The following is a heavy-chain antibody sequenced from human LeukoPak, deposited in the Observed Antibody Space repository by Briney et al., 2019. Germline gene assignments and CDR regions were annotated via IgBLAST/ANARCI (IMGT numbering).Heavy chain of an antibody. J-gene: IGHJ4*02. CDR3: AKARYSGSPALDF. V-gene: IGHV3-30*02. D-gene: IGHD1-26*01. CDR2: TRYDESKT. CDR1: GFTFSNNG. Sequence: PGGSLRLSRAASGFTFSNNGMHWVRQTPGKGLEWVAFTRYDESKTFYGDSVRGRFTISRDNSKNTLYLQMNSLTTDDSAVYYCAKARYSGSPALDFWGQGTLVTVSS.